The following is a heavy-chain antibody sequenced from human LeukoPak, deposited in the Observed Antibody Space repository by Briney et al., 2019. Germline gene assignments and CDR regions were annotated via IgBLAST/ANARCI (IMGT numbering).Heavy chain of an antibody. Sequence: GGSLRLSCAASGFTFNNYAMHWVRQAPGKGLEWVAVIWYDGSKKYSADSVKGRFTISRDNSENTLYLQMNSLRAEDTAVYYCAKDDGTGYNFDYWGQGTLVTVSS. CDR3: AKDDGTGYNFDY. CDR1: GFTFNNYA. D-gene: IGHD3/OR15-3a*01. V-gene: IGHV3-33*06. CDR2: IWYDGSKK. J-gene: IGHJ4*02.